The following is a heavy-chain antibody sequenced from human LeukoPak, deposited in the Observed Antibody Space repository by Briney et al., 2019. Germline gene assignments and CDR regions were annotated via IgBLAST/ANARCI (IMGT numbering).Heavy chain of an antibody. D-gene: IGHD5-18*01. Sequence: GASVKVSCKTSGGTFSNYAISWVRQAPGQGLEWMGRIIPIFGTANHAQKFQGRVTINADEFTSTVYMELYSLTSEDTAVYYCARDRGYSYAKKSSYYYYMDVWGKGTTVTISS. CDR1: GGTFSNYA. CDR2: IIPIFGTA. V-gene: IGHV1-69*13. J-gene: IGHJ6*03. CDR3: ARDRGYSYAKKSSYYYYMDV.